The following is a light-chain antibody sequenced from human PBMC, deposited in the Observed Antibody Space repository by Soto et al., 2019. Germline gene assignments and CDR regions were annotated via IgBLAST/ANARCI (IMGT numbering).Light chain of an antibody. V-gene: IGLV1-47*02. Sequence: QSVLTQPPSASGTPGQRVTISCSGSSSNIGSNYVYWYQQLPGAAPKLLIHSNDQRPSGVPDRFSGSKSGTSASLAISGLRSEDEADYYCEAWDVSQSGSFVFGTGTKVTVL. CDR2: SND. CDR1: SSNIGSNY. J-gene: IGLJ1*01. CDR3: EAWDVSQSGSFV.